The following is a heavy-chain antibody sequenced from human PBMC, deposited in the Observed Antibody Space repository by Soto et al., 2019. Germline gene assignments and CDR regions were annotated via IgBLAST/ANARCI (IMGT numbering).Heavy chain of an antibody. CDR1: GFIFENFG. D-gene: IGHD1-26*01. J-gene: IGHJ5*02. V-gene: IGHV3-23*01. Sequence: GGSLRLSCAASGFIFENFGMSWVRQAPGKGLEWISSISGSGFKKYYADSVKGRFTISRDNSKSTVYLELNNLSAEDTAVYHCAKNQGVELVPLATVDWFDPWGQGSVVTASS. CDR3: AKNQGVELVPLATVDWFDP. CDR2: ISGSGFKK.